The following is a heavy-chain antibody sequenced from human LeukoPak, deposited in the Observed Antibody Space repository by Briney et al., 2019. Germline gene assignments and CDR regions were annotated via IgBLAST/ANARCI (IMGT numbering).Heavy chain of an antibody. CDR2: IKQDGSEK. J-gene: IGHJ5*02. V-gene: IGHV3-7*01. CDR1: GFTFSSYW. Sequence: GGSLRLSCAASGFTFSSYWMSWVRQAPGKGLEWVANIKQDGSEKYYADSVKGRFTLSRYNSKNTLYLQMNSLRVEDTAVYYCAKDGTTSWFGEATWGQGTLVTVSS. D-gene: IGHD3-10*01. CDR3: AKDGTTSWFGEAT.